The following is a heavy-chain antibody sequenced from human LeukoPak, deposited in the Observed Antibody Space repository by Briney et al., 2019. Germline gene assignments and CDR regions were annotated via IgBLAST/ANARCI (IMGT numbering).Heavy chain of an antibody. J-gene: IGHJ4*02. CDR1: GFTFSNAW. D-gene: IGHD3-10*01. CDR3: AKIGGSGSYDFDY. Sequence: GGSLRLSXAASGFTFSNAWMSWVRQAPGKGLEWVGRIKSKTDGGTTDYAAPVKGRFTISRDDSKNTLYLQMNSLRAEDTAVYYCAKIGGSGSYDFDYWGQGTLVTVSS. V-gene: IGHV3-15*01. CDR2: IKSKTDGGTT.